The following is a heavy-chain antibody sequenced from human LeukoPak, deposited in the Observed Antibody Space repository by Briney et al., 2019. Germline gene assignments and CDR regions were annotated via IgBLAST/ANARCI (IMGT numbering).Heavy chain of an antibody. CDR1: GGSISSYY. D-gene: IGHD6-19*01. J-gene: IGHJ5*02. Sequence: SETLSLTCTVSGGSISSYYWSWIRQPPGKGLEWIGYIYYGGSTNYNPSLKSRVTISVDTSKNQFSLKLSSVTAADTAVYYCARVSSGKSNWFDPWGQGTLVTVSS. CDR3: ARVSSGKSNWFDP. CDR2: IYYGGST. V-gene: IGHV4-59*01.